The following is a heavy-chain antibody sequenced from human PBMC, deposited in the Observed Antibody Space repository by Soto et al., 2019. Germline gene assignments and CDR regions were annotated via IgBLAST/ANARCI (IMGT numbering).Heavy chain of an antibody. D-gene: IGHD1-26*01. CDR2: IIPILGIA. CDR3: ARREGGFDY. V-gene: IGHV1-69*02. CDR1: GGTFSSYT. Sequence: QVQLVQSGAEVKKPGSSVKVSCKASGGTFSSYTISWVRQAPGQGLEWMGRIIPILGIANYAQKFQGRVTXXADKSTSTAYMELSSLRSEDTAVYYCARREGGFDYWGQGTLVTVSS. J-gene: IGHJ4*02.